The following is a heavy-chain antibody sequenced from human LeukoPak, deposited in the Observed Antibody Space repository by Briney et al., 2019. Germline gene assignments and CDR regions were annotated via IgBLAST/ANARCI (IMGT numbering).Heavy chain of an antibody. CDR1: GFTFSSYG. V-gene: IGHV3-30*03. J-gene: IGHJ4*02. Sequence: PGGSLRLSCAASGFTFSSYGMHWVRQAPGKGLEWVAVISYDGNNKKYADSVKGRFTISRDNSKNTVYLQMNSLRAEDTAVYYCTRGFPHYYDSRGIKFDYWGQGTLVTVSS. D-gene: IGHD3-22*01. CDR3: TRGFPHYYDSRGIKFDY. CDR2: ISYDGNNK.